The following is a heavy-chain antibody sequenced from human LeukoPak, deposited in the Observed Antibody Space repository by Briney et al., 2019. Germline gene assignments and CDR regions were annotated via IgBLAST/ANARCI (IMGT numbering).Heavy chain of an antibody. V-gene: IGHV3-30*02. CDR1: GFTFSSYG. Sequence: GGSLRLSCAASGFTFSSYGMHWVRQAPGKGLEWVAFIRYDGSNKYYADSVKGRLTISRDNSKNTLYLQMNSLRAEDTAVYYCANGGIGYYDFWSGSIGDDAFDIWGQGTMVTVSS. D-gene: IGHD3-3*01. J-gene: IGHJ3*02. CDR2: IRYDGSNK. CDR3: ANGGIGYYDFWSGSIGDDAFDI.